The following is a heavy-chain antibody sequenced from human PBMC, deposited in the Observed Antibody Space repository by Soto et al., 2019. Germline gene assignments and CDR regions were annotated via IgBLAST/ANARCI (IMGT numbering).Heavy chain of an antibody. CDR2: ISAYNGNT. Sequence: ASVKVSCKASGYTFTSYGIRWVRQAPGQGLELMGWISAYNGNTNYAQKLQGRVTMTTDTSTSTAYMELRSLRSDDTAVYYCARVGAIFGVGWFDPWGQGTLVTVYS. J-gene: IGHJ5*02. CDR1: GYTFTSYG. CDR3: ARVGAIFGVGWFDP. V-gene: IGHV1-18*01. D-gene: IGHD3-3*01.